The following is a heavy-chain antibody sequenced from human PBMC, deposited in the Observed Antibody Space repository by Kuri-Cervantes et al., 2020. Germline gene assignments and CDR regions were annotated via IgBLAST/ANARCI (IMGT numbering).Heavy chain of an antibody. CDR3: ARGLDV. V-gene: IGHV1-18*01. CDR1: DYTFTNYG. CDR2: ISAYNGNT. Sequence: ASVKVSCKTSDYTFTNYGITWVRQAPGQGLEWMGWISAYNGNTNYAQKLQGRVTMTTDTSTSTAYMELSSLRSEDTAVYYCARGLDVWGKGTTVTVSS. J-gene: IGHJ6*04.